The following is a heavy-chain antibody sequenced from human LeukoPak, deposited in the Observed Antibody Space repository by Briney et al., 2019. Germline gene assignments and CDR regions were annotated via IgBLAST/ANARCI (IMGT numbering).Heavy chain of an antibody. CDR3: SRLSSDYYETSNYFYYMDV. J-gene: IGHJ6*03. CDR2: ISYTGST. Sequence: PSETLSLTCSVSGGSIGDYYWTWVRQPPGKGLEWIGYISYTGSTSYYPSLKSRVTISIDTYRKKLSLELTSVTAADTAVYYCSRLSSDYYETSNYFYYMDVWGKGTTVTVSS. D-gene: IGHD3-22*01. CDR1: GGSIGDYY. V-gene: IGHV4-59*08.